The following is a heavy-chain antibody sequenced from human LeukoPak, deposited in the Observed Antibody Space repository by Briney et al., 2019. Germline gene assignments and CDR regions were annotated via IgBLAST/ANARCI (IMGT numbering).Heavy chain of an antibody. CDR2: ISYDGSIK. D-gene: IGHD5-18*01. J-gene: IGHJ4*02. CDR1: GFTFSSYA. V-gene: IGHV3-30-3*01. CDR3: ARDGIQLDY. Sequence: PGRSLRLSCAASGFTFSSYAMRWVRQAPGKGLEWVAVISYDGSIKYYADSVRGRFTTSRDNSKNMLYLQMNSLSAEDTAVYYCARDGIQLDYWGQGTLVTVSS.